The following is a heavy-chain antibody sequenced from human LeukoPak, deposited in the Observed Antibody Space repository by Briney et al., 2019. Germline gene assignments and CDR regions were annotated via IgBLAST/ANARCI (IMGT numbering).Heavy chain of an antibody. CDR3: ARAPPLLLWFGELSPYNWFDP. Sequence: SETLSLTCTVSGYSISSGYYWGWIRQPPGKGLEWIGSIYHSGSTYYNPSLKSRVTISVDTSKNQFSLKLSSVTAADTAVYYCARAPPLLLWFGELSPYNWFDPWGQGTLVTVSS. CDR1: GYSISSGYY. J-gene: IGHJ5*02. CDR2: IYHSGST. D-gene: IGHD3-10*01. V-gene: IGHV4-38-2*02.